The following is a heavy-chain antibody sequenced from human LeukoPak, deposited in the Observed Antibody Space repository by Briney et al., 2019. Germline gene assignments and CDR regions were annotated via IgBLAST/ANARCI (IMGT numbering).Heavy chain of an antibody. CDR2: INGGNGNT. Sequence: ASVKVSFKASGYTFTSYATHWVRQAPGQGLEWMGYINGGNGNTKYSQKFHGRVTLTRDTAASTAYMELSSLRSEDTAVYYCARDGRGNWFDPWGQGTLVTVSS. J-gene: IGHJ5*02. CDR1: GYTFTSYA. V-gene: IGHV1-3*01. CDR3: ARDGRGNWFDP.